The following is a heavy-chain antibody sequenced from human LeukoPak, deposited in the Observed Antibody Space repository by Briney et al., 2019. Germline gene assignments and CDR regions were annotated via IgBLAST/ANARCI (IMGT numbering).Heavy chain of an antibody. V-gene: IGHV1-58*02. J-gene: IGHJ3*02. CDR3: AADPYDYDTDAFDI. Sequence: SVKVSCKASGFTFTTSAIQWVRQARGQRLEWIGWIVVGSGNTNYAQRFQERVTITRDMSTSTAYMELSSLRSEDTAVYYCAADPYDYDTDAFDIWGQGTMVTVSS. CDR1: GFTFTTSA. CDR2: IVVGSGNT. D-gene: IGHD3-16*01.